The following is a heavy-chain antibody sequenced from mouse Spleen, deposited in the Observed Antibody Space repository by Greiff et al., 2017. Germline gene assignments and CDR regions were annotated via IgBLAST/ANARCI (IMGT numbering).Heavy chain of an antibody. CDR1: GYTFTSYW. Sequence: QVQLKQPGTELVKPGASVKLSCKASGYTFTSYWMHWVKQRPGQGLEWIGNINPSNGGTNYNEKFKSKATLTVDKSSSTAYMQLSSLTSEDSAVYYCARWGYNWDWYFDVWGAGTTVTVSS. V-gene: IGHV1-53*01. CDR2: INPSNGGT. J-gene: IGHJ1*01. D-gene: IGHD4-1*01. CDR3: ARWGYNWDWYFDV.